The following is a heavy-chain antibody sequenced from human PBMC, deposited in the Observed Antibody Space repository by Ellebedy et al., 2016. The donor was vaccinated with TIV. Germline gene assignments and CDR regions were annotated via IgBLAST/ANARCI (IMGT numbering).Heavy chain of an antibody. J-gene: IGHJ5*02. CDR1: GFTFSDYY. CDR3: ARELVVVAAAHNWFDP. Sequence: GGSLRLSXAASGFTFSDYYMSWIRQAPGKGLEWVSYISSSGSTIYYADSVKGRFTISRDNAKNSLYLQMNSLRAEDTAVYYCARELVVVAAAHNWFDPWGQGTLVTVSS. CDR2: ISSSGSTI. D-gene: IGHD2-15*01. V-gene: IGHV3-11*04.